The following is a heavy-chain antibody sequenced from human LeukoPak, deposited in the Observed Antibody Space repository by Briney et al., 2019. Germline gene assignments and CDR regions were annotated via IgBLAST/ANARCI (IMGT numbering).Heavy chain of an antibody. V-gene: IGHV3-7*03. J-gene: IGHJ4*02. CDR2: IKQTGSEK. CDR3: ARDNWYSLDD. Sequence: GGSLRLSCAASGLSFTSSWMNWVRQAPGKRLEWVATIKQTGSEKYYMDSVRGRFTVSRDNTENSLYLQMNSLRAEDTAVYYCARDNWYSLDDWGPGTLVTVSS. CDR1: GLSFTSSW. D-gene: IGHD1/OR15-1a*01.